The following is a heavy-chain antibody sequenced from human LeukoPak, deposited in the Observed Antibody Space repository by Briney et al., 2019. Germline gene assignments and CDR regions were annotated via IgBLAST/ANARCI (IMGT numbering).Heavy chain of an antibody. J-gene: IGHJ5*02. CDR1: GFTFSSYA. CDR2: ISGSGGST. D-gene: IGHD6-19*01. V-gene: IGHV3-23*01. Sequence: GGSLRLPCAASGFTFSSYAMSWVRQAPGKGLEWVSAISGSGGSTYYADSVKGRFTISRDNSKNTLYLQVNSLRAEDTAVYYCAKCRSSGWSTKFDPWGQGTLVTVSS. CDR3: AKCRSSGWSTKFDP.